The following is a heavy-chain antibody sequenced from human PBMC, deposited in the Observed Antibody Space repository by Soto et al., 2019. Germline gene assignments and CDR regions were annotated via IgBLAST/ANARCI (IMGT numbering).Heavy chain of an antibody. V-gene: IGHV3-33*01. J-gene: IGHJ4*02. CDR2: IWYDGSNK. CDR1: GFDFSTYG. Sequence: QVQLVESGGGVVQPGRSLRLSCAASGFDFSTYGMHWVRQAPGKGPEWVAVIWYDGSNKYYADSVRGLFIISRDNAESTLFLQLHSLSSEDTAVYYCARAVGPFDYWGQGTLVTVSS. CDR3: ARAVGPFDY. D-gene: IGHD1-26*01.